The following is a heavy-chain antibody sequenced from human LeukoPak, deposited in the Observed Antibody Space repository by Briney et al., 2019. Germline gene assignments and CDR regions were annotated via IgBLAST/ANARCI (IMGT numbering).Heavy chain of an antibody. CDR3: ATIDY. CDR1: GGSISSYY. V-gene: IGHV4-59*05. CDR2: IYYSGST. J-gene: IGHJ4*02. Sequence: SETLSLTCTVSGGSISSYYWSWIRQPPGKGLEWIGSIYYSGSTYYNPSLKSRVTISVDTSKNQFSLKLSSVTAADTAVYYCATIDYWGQGTLVTVSS.